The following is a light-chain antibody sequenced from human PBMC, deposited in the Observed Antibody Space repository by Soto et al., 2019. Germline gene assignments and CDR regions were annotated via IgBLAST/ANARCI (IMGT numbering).Light chain of an antibody. CDR1: SSDVGGYNY. CDR3: ASYTSTDNYVV. CDR2: EVS. J-gene: IGLJ2*01. Sequence: QSVLTHAASVSGSPGQSITISCTGTSSDVGGYNYVSWYQQHPGKAPKLIIYEVSNRPSGVSYRFSGSKSGNTASLTISGLQAEDEANYYCASYTSTDNYVVLGGGTKVTVL. V-gene: IGLV2-14*01.